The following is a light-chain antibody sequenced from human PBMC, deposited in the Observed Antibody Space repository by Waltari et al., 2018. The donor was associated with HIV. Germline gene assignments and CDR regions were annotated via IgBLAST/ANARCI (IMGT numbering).Light chain of an antibody. Sequence: ERVMTQSPATLSVSPGERATLSCRASQSVSSNLAWYQQIPGHAPRILIYGASTRDTGIPARVSGSGYGTEFTLTIRSLQSEDLAVYYCQQYNNSPGTFGQGTKVEIK. V-gene: IGKV3-15*01. CDR3: QQYNNSPGT. CDR1: QSVSSN. CDR2: GAS. J-gene: IGKJ1*01.